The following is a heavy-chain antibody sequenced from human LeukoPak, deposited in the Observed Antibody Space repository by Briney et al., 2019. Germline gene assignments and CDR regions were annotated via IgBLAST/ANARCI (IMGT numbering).Heavy chain of an antibody. D-gene: IGHD2-2*01. CDR1: GFTVSSYW. V-gene: IGHV3-7*01. Sequence: PGGSLRLSWAASGFTVSSYWMSWVRQAPGKGREWVANIKQDGNEKSYVDSVKGRFTISRDNAKNSLYLQMNSLRAEDTAVYYCARAGDHIVVVPAGPIDYWGQGTLVTVSS. CDR3: ARAGDHIVVVPAGPIDY. CDR2: IKQDGNEK. J-gene: IGHJ4*02.